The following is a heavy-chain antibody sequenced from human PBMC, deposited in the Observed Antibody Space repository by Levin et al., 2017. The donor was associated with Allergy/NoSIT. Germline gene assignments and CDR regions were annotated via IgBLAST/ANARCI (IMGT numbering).Heavy chain of an antibody. CDR2: ISSNGGST. Sequence: GGSLRLSCSASGFTFSSYAMHWVRQAPGKGLEYVSAISSNGGSTYYADSVKGRFTISRDNSKNTLYLQMSSLRAEDTAVYYCVKDAPYYYGSGIYYYMDVWGKGTTVTVSS. J-gene: IGHJ6*03. CDR3: VKDAPYYYGSGIYYYMDV. V-gene: IGHV3-64D*06. D-gene: IGHD3-10*01. CDR1: GFTFSSYA.